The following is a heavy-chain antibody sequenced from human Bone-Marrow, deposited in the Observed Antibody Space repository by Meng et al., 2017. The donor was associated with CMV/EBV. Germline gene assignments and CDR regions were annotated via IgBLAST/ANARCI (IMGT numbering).Heavy chain of an antibody. V-gene: IGHV1-69*05. CDR2: IIPIFGTA. CDR1: GGTFSSYA. D-gene: IGHD6-13*01. CDR3: ARGGAAGNDAFDI. J-gene: IGHJ3*02. Sequence: SVKVSCKASGGTFSSYAISWVRQAPGQGLEWMGGIIPIFGTANYAQKFQGRVTITTDESTSTAYMELSSLRSEDTAVYYCARGGAAGNDAFDIWGQGTMVTFSS.